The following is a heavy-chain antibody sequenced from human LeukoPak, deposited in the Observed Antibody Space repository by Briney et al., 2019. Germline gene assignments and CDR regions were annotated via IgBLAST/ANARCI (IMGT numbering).Heavy chain of an antibody. D-gene: IGHD2-2*01. CDR3: AREKGPSLGSYYFDY. Sequence: GASVKVSCKASGGTFSSYAISWVRQAPGQGLEWMGRIIPILGIANYAQKFQGRVTVTADKSTSTAYMELSSLRAEDTAVYYCAREKGPSLGSYYFDYWGQGTLVTVSS. CDR1: GGTFSSYA. CDR2: IIPILGIA. J-gene: IGHJ4*02. V-gene: IGHV1-69*04.